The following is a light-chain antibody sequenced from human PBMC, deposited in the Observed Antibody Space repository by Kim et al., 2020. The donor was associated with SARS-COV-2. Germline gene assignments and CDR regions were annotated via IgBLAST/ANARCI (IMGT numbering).Light chain of an antibody. V-gene: IGKV3-15*01. Sequence: EIVMTQLPATLSVSPGQTVTLSCRASQSISNDLAWYQQRPGQAPRLLISGASKRATSIPARFSGSGSGTEFTLTISSLQSEDFAVYYCQQYNSWRPITFGQGTRLEIK. CDR3: QQYNSWRPIT. CDR2: GAS. CDR1: QSISND. J-gene: IGKJ5*01.